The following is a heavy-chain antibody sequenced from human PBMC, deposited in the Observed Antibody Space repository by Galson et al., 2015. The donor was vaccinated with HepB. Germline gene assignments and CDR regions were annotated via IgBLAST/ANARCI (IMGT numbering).Heavy chain of an antibody. CDR2: IGFSGSDT. D-gene: IGHD4-11*01. CDR3: AKGSYGNYDS. Sequence: SLRLSCAASGFTLSSNVMSWVRQAPGKGLECVSTIGFSGSDTYYADSGKGRFTISRDISKETLFLQMNSLRAEDTAIYYCAKGSYGNYDSWGQGTLVTVSS. V-gene: IGHV3-23*01. CDR1: GFTLSSNV. J-gene: IGHJ5*02.